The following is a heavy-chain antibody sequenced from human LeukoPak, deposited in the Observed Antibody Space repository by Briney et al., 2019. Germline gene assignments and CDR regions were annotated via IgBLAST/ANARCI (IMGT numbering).Heavy chain of an antibody. CDR3: ARGYYYDSSGSNFDY. Sequence: SETLSLTCAVYGGSFSGYYWSWIRQPPGKGLEWIGEINHSGSTNYNPSLKSRVTISVDTSKNQFSLKLSSVTAADTAVYYCARGYYYDSSGSNFDYWGQGTLVTVSS. CDR1: GGSFSGYY. V-gene: IGHV4-34*01. CDR2: INHSGST. J-gene: IGHJ4*02. D-gene: IGHD3-22*01.